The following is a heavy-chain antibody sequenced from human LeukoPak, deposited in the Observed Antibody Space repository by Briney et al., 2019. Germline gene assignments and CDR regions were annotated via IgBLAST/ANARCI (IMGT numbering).Heavy chain of an antibody. CDR2: INPNSGGT. J-gene: IGHJ5*02. CDR1: VYTFTGYY. V-gene: IGHV1-2*02. CDR3: ARDPIDYYDSSGYWKSDNWFDP. Sequence: GASVNVSCKASVYTFTGYYMHWVRQAPGQGLEWMGWINPNSGGTNYAQKFQGRVTITRDTSISTAYMELSRLRSDDTAVYYCARDPIDYYDSSGYWKSDNWFDPWGQGTLVTVSS. D-gene: IGHD3-22*01.